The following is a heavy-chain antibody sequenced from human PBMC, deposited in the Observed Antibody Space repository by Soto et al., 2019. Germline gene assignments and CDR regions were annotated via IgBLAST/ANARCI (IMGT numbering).Heavy chain of an antibody. J-gene: IGHJ6*02. D-gene: IGHD2-8*02. CDR3: ARDLGNWWGYYYYYGMDV. Sequence: AASVNVSCKASGYTFTGYYMHWVRQAPGQGLEWMGWINPNSGGTNYAQKFQGWVTMTRDTSISTAYMELSRLRAEDTAVYYCARDLGNWWGYYYYYGMDVWGQGTTVTV. V-gene: IGHV1-2*04. CDR1: GYTFTGYY. CDR2: INPNSGGT.